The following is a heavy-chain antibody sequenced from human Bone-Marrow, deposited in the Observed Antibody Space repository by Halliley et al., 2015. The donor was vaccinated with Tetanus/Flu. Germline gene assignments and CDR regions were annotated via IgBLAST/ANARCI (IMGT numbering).Heavy chain of an antibody. J-gene: IGHJ4*02. CDR2: ISKSGKTI. V-gene: IGHV3-48*03. CDR1: GFSFSGYD. D-gene: IGHD2-21*02. CDR3: ARGTYCGGDCGPDY. Sequence: SLRLSCAASGFSFSGYDMNWFRQVPGRGLQWVAYISKSGKTIQYADSVRGRFSIFKDNAQNSLYLQMKSLRADDTALYYCARGTYCGGDCGPDYWGQGILVTVSS.